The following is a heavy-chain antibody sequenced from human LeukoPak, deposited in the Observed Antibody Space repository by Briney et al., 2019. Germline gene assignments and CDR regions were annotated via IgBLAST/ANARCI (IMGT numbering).Heavy chain of an antibody. D-gene: IGHD5-18*01. CDR1: GGSISSSSYY. V-gene: IGHV4-39*07. J-gene: IGHJ4*02. CDR2: IYYSGST. Sequence: SETLSLTCTVSGGSISSSSYYWGWIRQPPGKGLEWIGSIYYSGSTYYNPSLKSRVTISVDRSKNQFSLKLSSVTAADTAVYYCARDLQTAMGLDYWGQGTLVTVSS. CDR3: ARDLQTAMGLDY.